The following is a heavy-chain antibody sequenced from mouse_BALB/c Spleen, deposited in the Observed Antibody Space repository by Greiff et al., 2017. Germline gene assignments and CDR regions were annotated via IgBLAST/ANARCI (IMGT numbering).Heavy chain of an antibody. CDR3: AREYEGAMDY. CDR1: GYTFTSYY. J-gene: IGHJ4*01. CDR2: INPGNGGT. V-gene: IGHV1S81*02. Sequence: SGADLVKPGASVKLSCKASGYTFTSYYMSWVNQTPGQGLEWIGEINPGNGGTNFNEKFKSKATLTVDKSSSTAYMQLSSLTSEDPAVYYCAREYEGAMDYWGQGTSVTVSS. D-gene: IGHD2-14*01.